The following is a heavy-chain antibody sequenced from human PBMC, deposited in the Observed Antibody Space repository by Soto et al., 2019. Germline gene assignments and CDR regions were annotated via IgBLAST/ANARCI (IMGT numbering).Heavy chain of an antibody. Sequence: QVQLQESGPGLVKPSQTLSLTCTVSGGSISSGGYYWSWIRQHPGKGLEWIGYIYYSGSTYYNPSLKSRVTISVDTSKNQFSLKLSSVTAADTAVYYCARDSFSGYYYYGMDVWGQGTTVTVSS. D-gene: IGHD2-15*01. V-gene: IGHV4-31*03. CDR3: ARDSFSGYYYYGMDV. J-gene: IGHJ6*02. CDR2: IYYSGST. CDR1: GGSISSGGYY.